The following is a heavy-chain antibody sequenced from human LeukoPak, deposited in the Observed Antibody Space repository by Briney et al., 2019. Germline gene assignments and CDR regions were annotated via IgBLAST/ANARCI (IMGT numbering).Heavy chain of an antibody. CDR2: IKQDGSEK. CDR1: GFTFSSYW. CDR3: AGGEEGSFDY. Sequence: GGYVRLSCAASGFTFSSYWMSWVRQAPGKGLEGVANIKQDGSEKYYVVSVKGRFTSSRDNAKNSLYLQRNSLRAEDTAVYYCAGGEEGSFDYWGQGTLVTVSS. V-gene: IGHV3-7*05. J-gene: IGHJ4*02.